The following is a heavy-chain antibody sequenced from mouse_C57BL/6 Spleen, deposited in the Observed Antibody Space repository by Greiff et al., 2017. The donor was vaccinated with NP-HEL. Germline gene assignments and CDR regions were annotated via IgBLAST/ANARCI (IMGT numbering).Heavy chain of an antibody. CDR1: GYTFTSYW. D-gene: IGHD1-1*01. CDR2: IDPSDSYT. Sequence: QVQLQQSGAELVKPGASVKLSCKASGYTFTSYWMQWVKQRPGQGLEWIGEIDPSDSYTNYNQKFKGKATLTVDTSSSTAYMQLSSLTSEDSAVYYCAREGLLRSYFDYWGQGTTLTVSS. CDR3: AREGLLRSYFDY. V-gene: IGHV1-50*01. J-gene: IGHJ2*01.